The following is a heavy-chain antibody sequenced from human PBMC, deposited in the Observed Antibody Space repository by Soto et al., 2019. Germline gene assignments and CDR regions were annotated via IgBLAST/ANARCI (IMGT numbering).Heavy chain of an antibody. J-gene: IGHJ4*02. V-gene: IGHV3-66*01. CDR3: AAYSHKGY. Sequence: GGSLRLSCAASGFTVSKNYMSWVRQAPGKGLDWVSLIYSGGSTYYADSVKGRFTISRDSSKNTLYLQMNSLRAEDTAMYYCAAYSHKGYWGQGTLVTVSS. CDR2: IYSGGST. CDR1: GFTVSKNY. D-gene: IGHD3-16*01.